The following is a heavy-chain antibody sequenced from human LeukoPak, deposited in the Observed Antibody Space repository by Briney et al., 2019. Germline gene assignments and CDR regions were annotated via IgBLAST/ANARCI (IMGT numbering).Heavy chain of an antibody. D-gene: IGHD3-9*01. V-gene: IGHV1-69*06. CDR3: AREPPYYDILTGYLQGFDP. CDR2: IIPTFGTA. J-gene: IGHJ5*02. CDR1: GGTFSSYA. Sequence: SVKVSCKASGGTFSSYAISWVRQAPGQGLEWMGGIIPTFGTANYAQKFQGRVTITADKSTSTAYMELSSLRSEDTAVYYCAREPPYYDILTGYLQGFDPWGQGTLVTVSS.